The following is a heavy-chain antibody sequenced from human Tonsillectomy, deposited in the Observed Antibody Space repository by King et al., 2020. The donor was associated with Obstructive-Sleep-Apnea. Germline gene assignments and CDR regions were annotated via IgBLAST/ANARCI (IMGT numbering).Heavy chain of an antibody. J-gene: IGHJ4*02. CDR1: GNTFSNYA. V-gene: IGHV1-69*04. CDR3: ARGRTIFEVIRSGHPYYFDY. Sequence: QLVQSGAEVKKPGSSVRVSCKASGNTFSNYAISWVRQAPGQGLEWMVGIIPILGIANYAQKFRGRVTITADKSTSTAYMELSSLRSEDTAAYYCARGRTIFEVIRSGHPYYFDYWGQGTLVTVSS. CDR2: IIPILGIA. D-gene: IGHD3-3*01.